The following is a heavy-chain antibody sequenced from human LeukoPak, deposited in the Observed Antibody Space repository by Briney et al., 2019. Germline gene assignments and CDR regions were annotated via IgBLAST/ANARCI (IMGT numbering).Heavy chain of an antibody. CDR3: AKVRCSTSCYFDY. CDR1: GFTFSSYS. J-gene: IGHJ4*02. CDR2: ISSSSSYI. D-gene: IGHD2-2*01. V-gene: IGHV3-21*01. Sequence: PGGSLSLSCAASGFTFSSYSMNWVRQAPGKGLEWVSSISSSSSYIYYADSVKGRFTISRDDAKNSLYLQMNSLRAEDTAVYYCAKVRCSTSCYFDYWGQGTLVTVSS.